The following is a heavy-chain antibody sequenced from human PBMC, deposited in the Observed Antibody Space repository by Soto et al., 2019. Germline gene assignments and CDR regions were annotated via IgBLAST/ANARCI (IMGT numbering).Heavy chain of an antibody. CDR2: TYYRSNWRH. J-gene: IGHJ4*02. D-gene: IGHD6-19*01. V-gene: IGHV6-1*01. CDR1: GCSVSSNTAA. CDR3: ARGVAGSGFDL. Sequence: XQTLSLACAISGCSVSSNTAAWNLIRSSPSRGLEWLGRTYYRSNWRHDYAVSVKSRITVNPDTSKNHFSLQLNSVTPDDTAVYYCARGVAGSGFDLWGQGTLVTVSS.